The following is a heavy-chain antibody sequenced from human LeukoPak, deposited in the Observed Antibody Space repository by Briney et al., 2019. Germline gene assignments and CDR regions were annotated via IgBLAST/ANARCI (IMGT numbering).Heavy chain of an antibody. V-gene: IGHV4-31*03. Sequence: SQTLSLTCTVSGGSISSGGYNWSWIRQHPGKGLEWIGYIYYSGSTYYNPSLKSRVTISVDTSKNQFSLKLSSVTAADTAVHYCARVGILRLRYFDLWGRGTLVTVSS. J-gene: IGHJ2*01. CDR1: GGSISSGGYN. D-gene: IGHD3-16*01. CDR2: IYYSGST. CDR3: ARVGILRLRYFDL.